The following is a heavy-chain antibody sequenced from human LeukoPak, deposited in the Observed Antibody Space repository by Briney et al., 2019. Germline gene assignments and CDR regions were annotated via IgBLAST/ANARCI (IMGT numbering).Heavy chain of an antibody. CDR2: ISSSGSTI. J-gene: IGHJ6*02. CDR1: GFTFSTYE. CDR3: ARVYSSTSGKGMDV. V-gene: IGHV3-48*03. D-gene: IGHD6-6*01. Sequence: GGSLRLSCAASGFTFSTYEMSWVRQAPGKGLEWISYISSSGSTIYYADSVKGRSTVSRDNAKNSLYLQMNSLRAEDTAVYHCARVYSSTSGKGMDVWGQGTTVTVSS.